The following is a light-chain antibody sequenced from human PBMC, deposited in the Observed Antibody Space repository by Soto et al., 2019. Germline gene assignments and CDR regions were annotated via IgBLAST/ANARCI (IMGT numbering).Light chain of an antibody. CDR3: QQSYSTPP. CDR2: AAS. Sequence: DIQMTQSPSSLSASVGDRVTITCRASQSISSYLNWYQQKPGKAPKLLIYAASSLQSGVPSRFSGRGSGTDFTLTISSLQPEDFATYYCQQSYSTPPLGQGTKVDIK. J-gene: IGKJ1*01. V-gene: IGKV1-39*01. CDR1: QSISSY.